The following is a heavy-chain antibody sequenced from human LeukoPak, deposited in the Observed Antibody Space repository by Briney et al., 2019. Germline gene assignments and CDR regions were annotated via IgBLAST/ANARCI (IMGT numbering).Heavy chain of an antibody. V-gene: IGHV3-11*01. CDR3: AKDGEDTYYYDSSGYQTFDY. D-gene: IGHD3-22*01. Sequence: GGSLRLSCAASGFTFSDYYMNWIRQAPGKGLEWVSYISRSGSTTNYADSVKGRFTISRDNSKNTLYLQMNSLRAEDTAVYYCAKDGEDTYYYDSSGYQTFDYWGQGTLVTVSS. CDR1: GFTFSDYY. J-gene: IGHJ4*02. CDR2: ISRSGSTT.